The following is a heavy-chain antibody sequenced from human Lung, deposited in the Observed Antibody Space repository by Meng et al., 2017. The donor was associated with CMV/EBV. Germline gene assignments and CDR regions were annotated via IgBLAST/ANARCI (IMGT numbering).Heavy chain of an antibody. V-gene: IGHV3-66*01. CDR1: GFIVSTKY. Sequence: VQLGGSGGGLGQPGGSLRLSCEASGFIVSTKYMNWVRQAPGKGLEWVSVIYSGGSTYYTDSVKGRFTISRDNSKNTLYLQMNSLRTEDTAVYYCARGEVPAIIDYWGQGILVTVSS. D-gene: IGHD2-2*01. CDR3: ARGEVPAIIDY. CDR2: IYSGGST. J-gene: IGHJ4*02.